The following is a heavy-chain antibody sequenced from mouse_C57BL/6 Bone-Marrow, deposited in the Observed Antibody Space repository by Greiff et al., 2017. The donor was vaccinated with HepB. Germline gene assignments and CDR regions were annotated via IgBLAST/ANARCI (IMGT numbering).Heavy chain of an antibody. D-gene: IGHD1-1*01. CDR1: GYSFTGYY. Sequence: EVQLQQSGPELVKPGASVKISCKASGYSFTGYYMNWVKQSPEKSLEWIGEINPSTGGTTYNQKFKAKATLTVDKSSSTAYMQLKSLTSEDSAVYYCARGGYGSSYEYYFDYWGQGTTLTVSS. CDR3: ARGGYGSSYEYYFDY. CDR2: INPSTGGT. V-gene: IGHV1-42*01. J-gene: IGHJ2*01.